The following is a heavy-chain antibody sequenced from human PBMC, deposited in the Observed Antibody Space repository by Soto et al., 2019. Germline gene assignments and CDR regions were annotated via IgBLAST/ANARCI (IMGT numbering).Heavy chain of an antibody. D-gene: IGHD3-22*01. CDR2: INPSGGST. Sequence: ASVKLSCKASGYTFTSYYMHWVRRAPGQGLEWMGIINPSGGSTSYAQKFQGRVTMTRDTSTSTVYMELSSLRSEDTAVYYCARIGRDYYDSSGYFGFDYWGQGTLVTVSS. CDR1: GYTFTSYY. CDR3: ARIGRDYYDSSGYFGFDY. V-gene: IGHV1-46*01. J-gene: IGHJ4*02.